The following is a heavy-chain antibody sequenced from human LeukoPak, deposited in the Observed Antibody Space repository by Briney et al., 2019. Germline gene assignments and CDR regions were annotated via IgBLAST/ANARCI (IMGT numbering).Heavy chain of an antibody. CDR3: ARAGAAAGTFDY. CDR1: GFTVSSNY. Sequence: GGSLRLSCAASGFTVSSNYMSWVRQAPGKGLEWVSVIYSGGSTYYADSVKGRFTISRDNSKNTLHLQMNSLRAEGTAVYYCARAGAAAGTFDYWGQGTLVTVSS. J-gene: IGHJ4*02. V-gene: IGHV3-53*01. D-gene: IGHD6-13*01. CDR2: IYSGGST.